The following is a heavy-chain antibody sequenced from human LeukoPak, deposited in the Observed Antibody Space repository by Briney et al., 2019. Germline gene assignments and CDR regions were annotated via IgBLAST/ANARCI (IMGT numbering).Heavy chain of an antibody. Sequence: SETLSLTCTVSGGSISSYYWSWIRQPPGKGLEWIGYIYYSGSTYYNPSLKSRVTISVDTSKNQFSLKLSSVTAADTAVYYCARLQDGGLRYFDWLLLDYWGQGTLVTVSS. CDR2: IYYSGST. D-gene: IGHD3-9*01. CDR1: GGSISSYY. CDR3: ARLQDGGLRYFDWLLLDY. V-gene: IGHV4-59*08. J-gene: IGHJ4*02.